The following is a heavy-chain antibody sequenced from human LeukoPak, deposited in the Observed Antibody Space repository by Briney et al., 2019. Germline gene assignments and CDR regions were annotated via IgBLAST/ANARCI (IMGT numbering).Heavy chain of an antibody. CDR2: ISSSGSTI. J-gene: IGHJ3*02. CDR1: GFTFSSYE. V-gene: IGHV3-48*03. D-gene: IGHD2-2*01. Sequence: PGGSLRLSCAASGFTFSSYEMNWVRQAPGKGLEWVSYISSSGSTIYYADSVKGRFTISRDNAKNSLYLQMNSLRAEDTAVYYCARGHCSSTSCYRSFDIWGQGTMVTVSS. CDR3: ARGHCSSTSCYRSFDI.